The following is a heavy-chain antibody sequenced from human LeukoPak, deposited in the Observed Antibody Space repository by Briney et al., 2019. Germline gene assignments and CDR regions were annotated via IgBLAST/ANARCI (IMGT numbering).Heavy chain of an antibody. V-gene: IGHV3-30*02. CDR3: ARGYGSGSYYMLPDY. J-gene: IGHJ4*02. D-gene: IGHD3-10*01. CDR2: IRYDAINK. Sequence: GGSLRLSCAASGFTFSTYGMHWVRQAPGKGLEWVAFIRYDAINKYYPDSVKGRFTISRDNAKNPLYLQMNSLRAEDTAVYYCARGYGSGSYYMLPDYWGQGTLVTVSS. CDR1: GFTFSTYG.